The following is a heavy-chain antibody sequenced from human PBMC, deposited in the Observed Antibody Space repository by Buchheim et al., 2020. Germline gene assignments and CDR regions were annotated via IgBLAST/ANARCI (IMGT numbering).Heavy chain of an antibody. CDR3: ARQRGDSSGSPRCEY. CDR2: IYYSGTT. V-gene: IGHV4-39*01. D-gene: IGHD6-19*01. CDR1: SGSISSTNYY. J-gene: IGHJ4*02. Sequence: QLQLQESGPGLVRPSETLSLTCTVSSGSISSTNYYWGWIRQPPGKGLEWIASIYYSGTTWYSPSLQSRVTISVDTSKNQFSLNLRSVTAADTAVYYCARQRGDSSGSPRCEYWGQGTL.